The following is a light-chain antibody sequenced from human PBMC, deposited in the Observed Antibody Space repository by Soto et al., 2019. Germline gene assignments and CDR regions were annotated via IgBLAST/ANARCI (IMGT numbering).Light chain of an antibody. J-gene: IGLJ2*01. CDR2: EGF. Sequence: QSVLTQPASVSGPPGQSITISCTGTSGDVGNYNLVSWFQHHPGEAPKLLIYEGFRRPSGVSNRFSGSKSGNTASLTVSALQAEDEANYYCSSYAVSDTMIFGGGTKLTVL. CDR3: SSYAVSDTMI. V-gene: IGLV2-23*01. CDR1: SGDVGNYNL.